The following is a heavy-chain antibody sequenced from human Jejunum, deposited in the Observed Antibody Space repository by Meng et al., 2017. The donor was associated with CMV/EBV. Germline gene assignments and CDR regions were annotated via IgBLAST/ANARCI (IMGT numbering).Heavy chain of an antibody. CDR3: VRDLASISEISGHYHASGTFDI. V-gene: IGHV4-30-4*08. CDR2: SFYSGTT. D-gene: IGHD3-22*01. CDR1: DYY. Sequence: DYYWSWIRQSPGKGLEWIGYSFYSGTTYYNPSLQNRAIISVDTSKNQFSLNVTSVTAADTAVYYCVRDLASISEISGHYHASGTFDIWGQGTMVTVSS. J-gene: IGHJ3*02.